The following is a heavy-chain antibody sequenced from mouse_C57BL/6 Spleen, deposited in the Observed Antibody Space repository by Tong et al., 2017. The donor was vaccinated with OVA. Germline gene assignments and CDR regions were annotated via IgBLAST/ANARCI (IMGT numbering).Heavy chain of an antibody. Sequence: EVQLQESGPELVKPGASVKIPCKASGYTFTDYNMDWVKQSHGKSLEWIGDINPNNGGTIYNQKFKGKATLTVDKSSSTAYMELRSLTSEDTAVYYCARLRDYGSSYGFAYWGQGTLVTVSA. CDR3: ARLRDYGSSYGFAY. D-gene: IGHD1-1*01. V-gene: IGHV1-18*01. J-gene: IGHJ3*01. CDR1: GYTFTDYN. CDR2: INPNNGGT.